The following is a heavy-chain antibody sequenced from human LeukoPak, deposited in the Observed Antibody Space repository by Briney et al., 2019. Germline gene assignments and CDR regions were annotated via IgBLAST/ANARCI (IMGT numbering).Heavy chain of an antibody. D-gene: IGHD1-26*01. CDR3: ARDYAELPTSGFDY. Sequence: ASVKVSCKASGYTFTGYYMHWVRQAPGQGLEWMGWINPNSGGTNYAQKFQGRVTMTRDTSISTAYMELSRLRSDDTAVYYCARDYAELPTSGFDYWGQGTLVTVSS. CDR2: INPNSGGT. CDR1: GYTFTGYY. J-gene: IGHJ4*02. V-gene: IGHV1-2*02.